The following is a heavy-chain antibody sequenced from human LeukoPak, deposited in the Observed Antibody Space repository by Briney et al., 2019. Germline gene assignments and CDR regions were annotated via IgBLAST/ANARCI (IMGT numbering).Heavy chain of an antibody. Sequence: GGSLRLSCAASGFTFSSYEMNWVRQAPGKGLEWVSYISTSGSTRYYADSVKGRFTISRDNAKNSLYLQMNSLRVEDTAVYYCARVRIAASRLDYWGQGTLVTVSS. D-gene: IGHD6-13*01. V-gene: IGHV3-48*03. CDR2: ISTSGSTR. CDR3: ARVRIAASRLDY. CDR1: GFTFSSYE. J-gene: IGHJ4*02.